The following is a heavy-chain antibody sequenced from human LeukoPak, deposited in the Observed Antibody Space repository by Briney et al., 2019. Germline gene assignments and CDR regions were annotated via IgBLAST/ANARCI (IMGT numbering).Heavy chain of an antibody. CDR1: GFTVSSHY. CDR3: ARLSYYYGSGSYLFDY. J-gene: IGHJ4*02. D-gene: IGHD3-10*01. Sequence: GGSLRLSCAASGFTVSSHYMSWVRQAPGKGLEWVSVIYSGGSTYYADSVKGRFTISRDNSKNTLYLQMNSLRAEDTAVYYCARLSYYYGSGSYLFDYWGQGTLVTVSS. CDR2: IYSGGST. V-gene: IGHV3-53*01.